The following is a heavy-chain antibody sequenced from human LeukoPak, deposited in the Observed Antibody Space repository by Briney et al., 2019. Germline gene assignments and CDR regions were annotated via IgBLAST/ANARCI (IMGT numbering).Heavy chain of an antibody. V-gene: IGHV1-69*05. Sequence: SVKVSCKASGGTFSSYAISWVQQAPGQGLEWMGGIIPIFGTANYAQKFQGRVTITTDESTSTAYMELSSLRSEDTAVYYCAGEAANYYYMDVWGKGTTVTVSS. CDR2: IIPIFGTA. J-gene: IGHJ6*03. D-gene: IGHD5-18*01. CDR1: GGTFSSYA. CDR3: AGEAANYYYMDV.